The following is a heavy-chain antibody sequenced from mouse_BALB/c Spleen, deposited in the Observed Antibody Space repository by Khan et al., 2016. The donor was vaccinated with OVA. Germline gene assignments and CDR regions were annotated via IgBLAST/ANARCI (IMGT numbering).Heavy chain of an antibody. CDR3: ARRSTMINYWYFDV. CDR2: FNPNNGGP. J-gene: IGHJ1*01. V-gene: IGHV1-18*01. Sequence: EVQLQESGPELVKPGASVKISCKTSGYTFTEYTMHWVKQSHGKSLEWIGRFNPNNGGPTYSQKFKAKATLTVDMSSSTAYMELRSLTSEDSAVYDCARRSTMINYWYFDVWGAGTTVTVSS. CDR1: GYTFTEYT. D-gene: IGHD2-4*01.